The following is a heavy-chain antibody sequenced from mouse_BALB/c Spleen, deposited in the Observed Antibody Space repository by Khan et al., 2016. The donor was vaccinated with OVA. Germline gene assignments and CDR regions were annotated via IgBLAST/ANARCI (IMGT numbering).Heavy chain of an antibody. CDR3: ARGGSSGPAWFAY. V-gene: IGHV3-6*01. CDR1: GYSITSGYF. CDR2: IRYDGDS. J-gene: IGHJ3*01. D-gene: IGHD3-1*01. Sequence: EVQLQESGPGLVKPTQSLSLTCSVTGYSITSGYFWNWIRQFPGNKLEWMGYIRYDGDSNYNPSLKNRISITRDTSKYQFFLKLNSVTPEDTATYYSARGGSSGPAWFAYWGQGTLVTVSA.